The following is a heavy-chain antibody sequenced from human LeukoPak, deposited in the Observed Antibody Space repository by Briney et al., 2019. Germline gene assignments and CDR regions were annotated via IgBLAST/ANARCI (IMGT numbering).Heavy chain of an antibody. Sequence: SETLSPTCAVYGGSFSGYYWSWIRQPPGKGLEWIGEINHSGSTNYNPSLKSRVTISVDTSKNQFSLKLSSVTAADTAVYYCARQTGLRYFDWLAYWGQGTLVTVSS. V-gene: IGHV4-34*01. CDR1: GGSFSGYY. CDR3: ARQTGLRYFDWLAY. J-gene: IGHJ4*02. D-gene: IGHD3-9*01. CDR2: INHSGST.